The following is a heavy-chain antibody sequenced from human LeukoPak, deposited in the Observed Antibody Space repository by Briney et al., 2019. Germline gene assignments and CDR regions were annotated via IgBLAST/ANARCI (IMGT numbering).Heavy chain of an antibody. CDR1: GGSISSYY. CDR2: IYYSGST. J-gene: IGHJ4*02. Sequence: PSETPSLTCTVSGGSISSYYWSWIRQPPGKGLEWIGYIYYSGSTNYNPSLKSRVTISVDTSKNQFSLKLSSVTAADTAVYYCAREYSSGWLDYWGQGTLVTVSS. CDR3: AREYSSGWLDY. V-gene: IGHV4-59*01. D-gene: IGHD6-19*01.